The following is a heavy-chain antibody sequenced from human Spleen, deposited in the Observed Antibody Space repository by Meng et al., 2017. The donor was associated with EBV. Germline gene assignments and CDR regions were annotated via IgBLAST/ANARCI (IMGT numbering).Heavy chain of an antibody. J-gene: IGHJ5*02. CDR2: ISGSLSGSHGST. D-gene: IGHD6-19*01. V-gene: IGHV3-23*01. CDR3: AKFSKDNSGCS. CDR1: GFTFSSYS. Sequence: EVQLLESGGGLVQPGGSLRLSCAASGFTFSSYSMTWVRQAPGKGLEWVSTISGSLSGSHGSTYYADSVKGRFTISRDDSKNTLYLQMNSVSAEDTAVYYCAKFSKDNSGCSWGQGTLVTVSS.